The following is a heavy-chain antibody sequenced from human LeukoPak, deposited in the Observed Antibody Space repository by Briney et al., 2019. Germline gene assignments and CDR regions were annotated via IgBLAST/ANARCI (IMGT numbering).Heavy chain of an antibody. CDR3: ARVRMVRGVLYYYYYYGMDV. CDR2: INHSGST. D-gene: IGHD3-10*01. Sequence: SETLSLTCAVYGGSFSGYYWSWIRQPPGKGLEWIGEINHSGSTNYNPSLKSRVTISVDTSKNQFSLKLSSVTAPDTAVYYCARVRMVRGVLYYYYYYGMDVWGQGTTVTVSS. V-gene: IGHV4-34*01. J-gene: IGHJ6*02. CDR1: GGSFSGYY.